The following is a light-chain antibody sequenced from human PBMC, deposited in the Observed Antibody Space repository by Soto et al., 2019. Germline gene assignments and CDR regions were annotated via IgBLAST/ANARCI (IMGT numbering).Light chain of an antibody. Sequence: EIVLTQSPGTLSLSPGERATLSCRASQSVSSSYLAWYQQKPGQAPRLLIYGASSRATGIPDRFSGSGSGTDFTLTISRLEPEDFAVYNCQQYGNSPLTFGPGTKVDIK. CDR2: GAS. V-gene: IGKV3-20*01. CDR3: QQYGNSPLT. CDR1: QSVSSSY. J-gene: IGKJ3*01.